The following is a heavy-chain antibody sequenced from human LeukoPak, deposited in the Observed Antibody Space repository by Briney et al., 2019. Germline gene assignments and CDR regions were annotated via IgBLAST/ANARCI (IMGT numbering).Heavy chain of an antibody. D-gene: IGHD2-15*01. J-gene: IGHJ6*02. Sequence: GRSLRLSCAASGFTFSGYAMHWVRQAPGKGLEWVAVISYDGSNKYYADSVKGRFTISRDNSKNTLYLQMNSLRAEDTAVYYCARDLLGVSYGMDVWGQGTTVTVSS. CDR1: GFTFSGYA. CDR2: ISYDGSNK. CDR3: ARDLLGVSYGMDV. V-gene: IGHV3-30*04.